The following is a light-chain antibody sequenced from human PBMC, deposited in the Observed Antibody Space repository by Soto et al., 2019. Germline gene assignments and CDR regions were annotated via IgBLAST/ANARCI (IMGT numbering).Light chain of an antibody. CDR2: GNS. J-gene: IGLJ2*01. CDR3: QSFDSSLSGSVV. V-gene: IGLV1-40*01. CDR1: SSNLGADYD. Sequence: QSVPTQPPSVSGAPGQRVTISCTGSSSNLGADYDVHWYQQLPGAAPKLLIYGNSNRPSGVPDRFSASKSGTSASLAITGLQAEDEADYYCQSFDSSLSGSVVFGGGTKLTVL.